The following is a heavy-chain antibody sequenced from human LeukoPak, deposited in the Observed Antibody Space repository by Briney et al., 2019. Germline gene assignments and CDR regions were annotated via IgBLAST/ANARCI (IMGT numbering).Heavy chain of an antibody. Sequence: SETLSLTCSVSGGSISSPNHDWAWIRQPPGQGLEWIGSIYYSGTTYYNLSLKSRVTLSVDTSQNQFSLKLSSVTAADTAVYYCARLPMAVTPHVDYWGQGTLVTVSS. J-gene: IGHJ4*02. V-gene: IGHV4-39*07. CDR1: GGSISSPNHD. CDR3: ARLPMAVTPHVDY. D-gene: IGHD2-21*02. CDR2: IYYSGTT.